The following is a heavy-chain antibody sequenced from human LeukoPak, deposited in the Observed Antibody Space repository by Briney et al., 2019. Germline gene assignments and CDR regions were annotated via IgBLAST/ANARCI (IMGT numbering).Heavy chain of an antibody. V-gene: IGHV5-51*01. D-gene: IGHD3-3*01. Sequence: GESLKISCKGSGYSFTSYWIGWVRQMPGKGLEWMGIIYPGDSDTRYSPSFQGQVTISADKSISTAYLQWSSLKASDTAMYYCARGSRITIFGVVTSFDYWGQGTLVTVCS. CDR3: ARGSRITIFGVVTSFDY. CDR1: GYSFTSYW. CDR2: IYPGDSDT. J-gene: IGHJ4*02.